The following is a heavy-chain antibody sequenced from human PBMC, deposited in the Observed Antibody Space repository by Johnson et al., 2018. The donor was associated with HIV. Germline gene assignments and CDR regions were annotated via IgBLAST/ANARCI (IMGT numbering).Heavy chain of an antibody. CDR1: GFTFSNAW. Sequence: VQLVESGGGVVQPGRSLRLSCAASGFTFSNAWMNWVRHAPGKGLEWVGRIKSKTDGGTTDCAAPVNGKFTISRDDSKTTLYLQMNSLRAEDTAVYYCAKDPMVATPANAFDIWGQGTMVTVSS. CDR3: AKDPMVATPANAFDI. V-gene: IGHV3-15*01. J-gene: IGHJ3*02. D-gene: IGHD5-12*01. CDR2: IKSKTDGGTT.